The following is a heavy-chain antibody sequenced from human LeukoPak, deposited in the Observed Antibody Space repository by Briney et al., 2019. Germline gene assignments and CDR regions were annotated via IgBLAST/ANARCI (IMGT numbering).Heavy chain of an antibody. CDR1: GYTFTGYY. D-gene: IGHD3-3*01. CDR2: INPNSGGT. Sequence: ASVKVSCKASGYTFTGYYMHWVRQAPGQGLEWMGWINPNSGGTNYAQKFQGRVTMTRDTSISTAYMELSRLRSDDTAVYYCARDLDLREGGIDYWGQGTLATVSS. J-gene: IGHJ4*02. CDR3: ARDLDLREGGIDY. V-gene: IGHV1-2*02.